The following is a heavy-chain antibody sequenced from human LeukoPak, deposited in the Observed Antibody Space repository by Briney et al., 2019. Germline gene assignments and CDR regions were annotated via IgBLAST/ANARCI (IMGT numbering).Heavy chain of an antibody. J-gene: IGHJ5*02. Sequence: PSETLSLTCTVSGGSISSGSYYWSWIRQPAGKGLEWIGRIYTSGSTNYNPSLKSRVTISVDTSKNQFSLKLSSVTAADTAVYYCAREYDILTGYYAGFDPWGQGTLVTVSS. CDR1: GGSISSGSYY. CDR3: AREYDILTGYYAGFDP. V-gene: IGHV4-61*02. D-gene: IGHD3-9*01. CDR2: IYTSGST.